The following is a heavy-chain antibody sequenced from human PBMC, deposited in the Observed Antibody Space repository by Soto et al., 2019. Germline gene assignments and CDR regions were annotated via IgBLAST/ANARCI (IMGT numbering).Heavy chain of an antibody. J-gene: IGHJ5*02. CDR1: GFTFDDYA. Sequence: GGSLRLSCAASGFTFDDYAMHWVRQAPGKGLEWVSGISWNSGSIGYADSVKGRFTISRDNAKNSLYLQMNSLRAEDTALYYCAKDIRQLPFNWFDPWGQGTLVTVSS. CDR2: ISWNSGSI. D-gene: IGHD2-2*01. V-gene: IGHV3-9*01. CDR3: AKDIRQLPFNWFDP.